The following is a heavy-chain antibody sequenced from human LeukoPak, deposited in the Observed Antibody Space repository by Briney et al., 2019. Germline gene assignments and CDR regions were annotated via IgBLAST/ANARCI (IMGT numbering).Heavy chain of an antibody. D-gene: IGHD3-22*01. CDR1: GYTFTDHY. V-gene: IGHV1-2*07. J-gene: IGHJ4*02. Sequence: ASVKVSCKASGYTFTDHYMHWERQAPGQGPEWMGWINPNSGGINDYAHKLPGRVTMTRERAISTAYMELSGLRSDDTAVYFCARGRSYYDSSDYHETGFDYWGQGTLVTVSS. CDR2: INPNSGGI. CDR3: ARGRSYYDSSDYHETGFDY.